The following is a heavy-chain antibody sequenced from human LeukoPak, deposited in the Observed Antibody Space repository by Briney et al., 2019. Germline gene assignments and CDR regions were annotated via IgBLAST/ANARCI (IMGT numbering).Heavy chain of an antibody. CDR3: ARDRSISFFDP. CDR1: GFTFDDYA. V-gene: IGHV3-9*01. D-gene: IGHD3-9*01. CDR2: ISWNSGSI. J-gene: IGHJ5*02. Sequence: GRSLRLSCAASGFTFDDYAMHWVRQAPGKGLEWVSGISWNSGSIGYADSVKGRFTISRDNAKNSLYLQMNSLRAEDTAVYYCARDRSISFFDPWGQGTLVTVSS.